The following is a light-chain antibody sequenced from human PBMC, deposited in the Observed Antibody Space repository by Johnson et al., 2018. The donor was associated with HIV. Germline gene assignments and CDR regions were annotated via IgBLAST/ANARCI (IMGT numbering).Light chain of an antibody. J-gene: IGLJ1*01. V-gene: IGLV1-51*01. CDR3: GTWDGSLSGYV. Sequence: QSVLTQPPSVSAAPVQKVTISCSGSSSNIGNNYVSWYQQFPGTAPKLLIYDNNKRPSGIPDRFSGSKSGTSATLGITGLQTGDEADYYCGTWDGSLSGYVFGTGTKVTVL. CDR2: DNN. CDR1: SSNIGNNY.